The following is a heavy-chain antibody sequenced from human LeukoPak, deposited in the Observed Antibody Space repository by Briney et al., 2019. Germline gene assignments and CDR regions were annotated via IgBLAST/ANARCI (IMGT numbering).Heavy chain of an antibody. D-gene: IGHD5-18*01. CDR3: ARGKGYSYFYYYGMDV. J-gene: IGHJ6*02. V-gene: IGHV4-34*01. Sequence: SETLSLTCAVYGGSFSGYFWSWIRQPPGKALEWIGEINHSGSTNYNPSLKSRVTISVDTSKNQFSLKLSSVTAADTAVYYCARGKGYSYFYYYGMDVWGQGTTVTVSS. CDR1: GGSFSGYF. CDR2: INHSGST.